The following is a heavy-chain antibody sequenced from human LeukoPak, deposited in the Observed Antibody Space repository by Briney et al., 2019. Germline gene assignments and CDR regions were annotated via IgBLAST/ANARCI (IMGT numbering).Heavy chain of an antibody. V-gene: IGHV1-2*02. CDR3: ARDPGYLQADY. CDR1: GYTFTDYW. D-gene: IGHD2-15*01. CDR2: MNPDSGVT. J-gene: IGHJ4*02. Sequence: ASVKVSCKASGYTFTDYWIHWVPHAPRQGLEWMGCMNPDSGVTGYAQRFQGRVTMTRDTSISTAYMERSSLRSDDTAVYYCARDPGYLQADYWGQGTLVTVPS.